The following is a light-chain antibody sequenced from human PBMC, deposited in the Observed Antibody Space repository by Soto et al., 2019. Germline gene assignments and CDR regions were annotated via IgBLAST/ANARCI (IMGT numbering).Light chain of an antibody. CDR3: QQYDTYFRYT. Sequence: EIVLTQSPATLSLSPGERATLSCRASQSVSSYLAWYQQKPGQAPRLLIYDASSRATGIPARFSGSGSGTDFTLTIGSLQPDDFANYYCQQYDTYFRYTFGQGTKLDIK. CDR2: DAS. J-gene: IGKJ2*01. CDR1: QSVSSY. V-gene: IGKV3-11*01.